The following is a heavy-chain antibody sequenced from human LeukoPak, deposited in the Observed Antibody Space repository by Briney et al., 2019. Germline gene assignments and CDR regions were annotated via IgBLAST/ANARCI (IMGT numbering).Heavy chain of an antibody. D-gene: IGHD3-10*01. V-gene: IGHV3-33*06. J-gene: IGHJ6*03. Sequence: GRSLRLSCAASGFMFSDYGMHWVRQAPGKGLEWVAAIWYDGSNIFYADSVKGRFTISRDNSKNALYLQMNSLRAEDTADYYCAKEGDRGEALYYYYMDVWGNGTKVTVSS. CDR2: IWYDGSNI. CDR1: GFMFSDYG. CDR3: AKEGDRGEALYYYYMDV.